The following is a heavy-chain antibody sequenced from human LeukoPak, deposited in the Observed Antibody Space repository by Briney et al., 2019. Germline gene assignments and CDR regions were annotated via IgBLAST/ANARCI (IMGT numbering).Heavy chain of an antibody. D-gene: IGHD2-21*02. V-gene: IGHV3-53*01. J-gene: IGHJ3*02. CDR3: ASSNCGGDCYSGAFDI. Sequence: GGSLRLSCAASGFTVSSNYMSWVRQAPGKGLEWVSVIYSGGSTYYADSVKGRFTISRDNSKNTLYLQMNSLRAEDTAVYYCASSNCGGDCYSGAFDIWGQGTMVTVSS. CDR1: GFTVSSNY. CDR2: IYSGGST.